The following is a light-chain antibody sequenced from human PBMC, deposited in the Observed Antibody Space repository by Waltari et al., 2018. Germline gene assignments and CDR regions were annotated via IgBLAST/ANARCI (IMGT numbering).Light chain of an antibody. J-gene: IGLJ2*01. CDR3: QSYDSSLSGSV. V-gene: IGLV1-40*01. Sequence: QSGLTQPPSVSGAPGQRVTISCTGSSPNLGAGYDVPWYQLLPGTAPKLLIYGNSKRPSGVPDRFSGSKSGTSASLAITGLQAEDEAGYYCQSYDSSLSGSVFGGGTKLTVL. CDR2: GNS. CDR1: SPNLGAGYD.